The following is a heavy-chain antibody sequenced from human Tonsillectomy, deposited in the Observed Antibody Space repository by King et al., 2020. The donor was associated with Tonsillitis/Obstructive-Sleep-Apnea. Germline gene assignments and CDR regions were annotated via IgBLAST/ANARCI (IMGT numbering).Heavy chain of an antibody. CDR3: ARDRSSSWYQFDY. V-gene: IGHV1-69*01. Sequence: VQLVESGAEVKKPGSSVKVSYKASGGTFSSYAISWVRQAPGQGLEWMGGIIPIFGTANYAQKFQGRVTITADESTSTGYMELSSLRSEDTAVYYCARDRSSSWYQFDYWGQGTLVTVSS. CDR2: IIPIFGTA. CDR1: GGTFSSYA. J-gene: IGHJ4*02. D-gene: IGHD6-13*01.